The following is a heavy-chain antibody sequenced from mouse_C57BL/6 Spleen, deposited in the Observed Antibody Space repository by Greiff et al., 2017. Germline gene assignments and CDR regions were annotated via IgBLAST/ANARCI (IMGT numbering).Heavy chain of an antibody. D-gene: IGHD1-1*01. J-gene: IGHJ3*01. CDR1: GYTFTSYW. CDR3: ARDYGSSLFAD. Sequence: VQLQQPGAELVRPGASVKLSCKASGYTFTSYWMHWVKQRPIQGLEWIGNIDPADSETHYNQKFKDKATLTVDKSSSTAYMQLSSLTSEDSAVYYCARDYGSSLFADWGKGTLVTVSA. CDR2: IDPADSET. V-gene: IGHV1-52*01.